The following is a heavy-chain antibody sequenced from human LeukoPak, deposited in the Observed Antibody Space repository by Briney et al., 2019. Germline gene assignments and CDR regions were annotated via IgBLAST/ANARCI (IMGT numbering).Heavy chain of an antibody. CDR2: INPNSGGT. CDR3: ARAGRLGPIMDAFDI. Sequence: ASVKVSCKASGYTFTDYYMHWVRQAPGQGLEWMGWINPNSGGTNYAQKFQGRVTMTRDTSISTAYMELSRLRSDDTAVYYCARAGRLGPIMDAFDIWGQGTMVTVSS. J-gene: IGHJ3*02. CDR1: GYTFTDYY. V-gene: IGHV1-2*02. D-gene: IGHD3-16*01.